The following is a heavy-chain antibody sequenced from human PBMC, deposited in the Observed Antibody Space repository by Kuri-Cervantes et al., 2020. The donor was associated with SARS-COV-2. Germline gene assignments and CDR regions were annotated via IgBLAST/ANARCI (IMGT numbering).Heavy chain of an antibody. J-gene: IGHJ3*02. CDR1: GFTFYNFG. CDR3: AKGTFDI. CDR2: INGGGDPT. V-gene: IGHV3-23*01. Sequence: GESLKISCAASGFTFYNFGMTWVRQAPGKGLEWVSTINGGGDPTFYADSVKGRFTISRDNSKNMSYLQMSSLRAEDTAIYYRAKGTFDIWGQGTMVTVSS.